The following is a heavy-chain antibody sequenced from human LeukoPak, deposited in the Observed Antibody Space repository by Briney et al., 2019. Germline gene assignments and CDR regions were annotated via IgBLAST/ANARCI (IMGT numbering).Heavy chain of an antibody. V-gene: IGHV3-15*01. CDR2: IKSKPDGGTT. CDR1: GFTFSNAR. Sequence: GGSLRLSCAASGFTFSNARMHWVRQAPGKGLEWVGRIKSKPDGGTTDYAAPVKGRFIISRDDSKNTLYLQMSSLKTEDTAVYYCITRLVGATKEDYWGQGTLVTVSS. J-gene: IGHJ4*02. CDR3: ITRLVGATKEDY. D-gene: IGHD1-26*01.